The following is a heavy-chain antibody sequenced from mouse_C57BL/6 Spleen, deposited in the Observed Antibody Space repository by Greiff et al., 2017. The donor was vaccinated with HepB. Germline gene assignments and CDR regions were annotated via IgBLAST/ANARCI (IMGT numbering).Heavy chain of an antibody. CDR3: ARSDYDGYYFDY. J-gene: IGHJ2*01. CDR2: IYPGDGDT. D-gene: IGHD2-3*01. V-gene: IGHV1-80*01. CDR1: GYAFSSYW. Sequence: QVQLQQSGAELVKPGASVKISCKASGYAFSSYWMNWVKQRPGKGLEWIGQIYPGDGDTNYNGKFKGKATLTADKSSSTAYMQLSSLTSEDSAVYFCARSDYDGYYFDYWGQGTTLTVSS.